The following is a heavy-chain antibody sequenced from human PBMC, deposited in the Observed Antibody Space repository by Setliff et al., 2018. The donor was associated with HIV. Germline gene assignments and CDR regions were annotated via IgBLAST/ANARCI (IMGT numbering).Heavy chain of an antibody. J-gene: IGHJ4*02. CDR2: INPNSGST. Sequence: ASVKVSCKASGDTFTSYEINWVRQAPGQGLEWIGIINPNSGSTSYAQNFQGRVTMTRDTSTSTVYMELSGLRSEDTAVYYCARGYYDSSGYYNALLWGQGTLVTVSS. CDR1: GDTFTSYE. V-gene: IGHV1-46*01. CDR3: ARGYYDSSGYYNALL. D-gene: IGHD3-22*01.